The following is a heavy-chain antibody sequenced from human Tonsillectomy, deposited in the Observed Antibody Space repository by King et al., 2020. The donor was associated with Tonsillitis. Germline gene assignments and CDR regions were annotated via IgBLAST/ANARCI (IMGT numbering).Heavy chain of an antibody. CDR2: VKSKTDGGTT. CDR1: GFTFSNAW. J-gene: IGHJ6*02. D-gene: IGHD3-10*01. Sequence: QLVQSGGGLVKPGGSLRLSCAASGFTFSNAWMSWVRQAPGKGLEWVGRVKSKTDGGTTDYAAPGKGRVTISRDDSKNTLYLQMNSLKTEDTAVYYCTTDHVEYYYGSGSYYSYYYGMDVWGQGTTVTVSS. V-gene: IGHV3-15*01. CDR3: TTDHVEYYYGSGSYYSYYYGMDV.